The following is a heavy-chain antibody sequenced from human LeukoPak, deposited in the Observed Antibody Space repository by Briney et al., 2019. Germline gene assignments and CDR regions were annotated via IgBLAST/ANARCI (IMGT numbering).Heavy chain of an antibody. D-gene: IGHD2-15*01. Sequence: GGSLRLSCAASGFTFSNYGMPWVRQAPEKGLEWVSTIAVVGGNTHYADSVEGRFTISRQDSNNALHLQLNSLRAEDTAIYYCARDCCSGGGPLDIWGQGTLVTVSS. CDR3: ARDCCSGGGPLDI. J-gene: IGHJ4*02. V-gene: IGHV3-23*01. CDR1: GFTFSNYG. CDR2: IAVVGGNT.